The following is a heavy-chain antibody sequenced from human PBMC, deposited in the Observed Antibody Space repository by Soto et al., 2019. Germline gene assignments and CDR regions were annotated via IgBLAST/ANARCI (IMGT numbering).Heavy chain of an antibody. CDR3: ASYSSSSFDY. V-gene: IGHV3-7*03. Sequence: GGSLRLSCVASGFTFRSYSMSCVRQAPGKGLEWGANIKQDRRHKYYVHSVKGPFTISRDNAKNSLYLQMNSLRAEDTAVYYCASYSSSSFDYWGQGTLVTVS. J-gene: IGHJ4*02. CDR2: IKQDRRHK. D-gene: IGHD6-6*01. CDR1: GFTFRSYS.